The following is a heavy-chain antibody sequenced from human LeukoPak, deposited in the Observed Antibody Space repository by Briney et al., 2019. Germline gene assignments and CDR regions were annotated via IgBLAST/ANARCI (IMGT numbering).Heavy chain of an antibody. CDR2: INHSGST. V-gene: IGHV4-34*01. CDR1: GGSFSGYY. CDR3: ARGAKLVPFDY. Sequence: PSETLSLTCAVYGGSFSGYYWSWIRQPPGKGLEWIGEINHSGSTNYNPSLKSRVTISVDTSKNQFSLKLSSVTAADTAVYYCARGAKLVPFDYWGQGTLVTVSS. D-gene: IGHD6-13*01. J-gene: IGHJ4*02.